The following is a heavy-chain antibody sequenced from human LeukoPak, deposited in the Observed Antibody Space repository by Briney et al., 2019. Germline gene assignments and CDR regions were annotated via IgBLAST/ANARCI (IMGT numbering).Heavy chain of an antibody. D-gene: IGHD6-19*01. CDR2: VNPYRTS. Sequence: SETLSLTCSVSGGSTNNYFLSWIRQSAGKGLEWVCRVNPYRTSNYNPSLKSRVTMSLDTSKNLVSLRLTSLTAAHTAVYYCARDRRPRAVAGAYISYGMDVWGQGTTVTVSS. J-gene: IGHJ6*02. CDR3: ARDRRPRAVAGAYISYGMDV. V-gene: IGHV4-4*07. CDR1: GGSTNNYF.